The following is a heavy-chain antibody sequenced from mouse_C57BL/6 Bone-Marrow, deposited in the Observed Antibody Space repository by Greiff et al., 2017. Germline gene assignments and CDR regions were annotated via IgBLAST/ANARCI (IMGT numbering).Heavy chain of an antibody. D-gene: IGHD1-1*01. J-gene: IGHJ4*01. Sequence: VQLQQSGPVLVKPGASVKMSCKASGYTFTDYYMNWVKQSHGKSLEWIGVINPYNGGTSYNQKFKGKATLTVDKSSSTAYMELNSLTSEDSAVYYCATVVARGYYAMDYWGQGTSVTVSS. CDR1: GYTFTDYY. CDR2: INPYNGGT. V-gene: IGHV1-19*01. CDR3: ATVVARGYYAMDY.